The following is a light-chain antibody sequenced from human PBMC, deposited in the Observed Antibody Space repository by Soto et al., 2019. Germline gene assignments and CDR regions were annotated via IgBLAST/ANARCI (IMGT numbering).Light chain of an antibody. V-gene: IGKV1-5*03. CDR3: QHYNSYSEA. CDR1: QTISSW. Sequence: DIQMTQSPSSLYASVGDRVTITCRASQTISSWLAWYQQKPGKAPKLLIYKASTLKSGVPSRFSGSGSGTEFTLTISSLQPDDFATYYCQHYNSYSEAFGQGTNVELK. CDR2: KAS. J-gene: IGKJ1*01.